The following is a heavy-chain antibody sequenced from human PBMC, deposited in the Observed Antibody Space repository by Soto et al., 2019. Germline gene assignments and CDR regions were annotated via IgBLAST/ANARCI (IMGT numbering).Heavy chain of an antibody. V-gene: IGHV3-74*01. Sequence: EVQLVESGGGLVQPGGSLRLSCAASGFTFSSYWMHWVRQAPGNGLVWLSRINSDGSSATYADSVKGRFTISRDKAKSTVYLQMNSLRAEGTAMYYCAIAPRYGMDVWGPGNTVTVSS. J-gene: IGHJ6*02. CDR1: GFTFSSYW. CDR2: INSDGSSA. CDR3: AIAPRYGMDV.